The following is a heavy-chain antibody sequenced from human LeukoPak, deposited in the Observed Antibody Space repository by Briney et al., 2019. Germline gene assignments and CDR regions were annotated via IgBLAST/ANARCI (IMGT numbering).Heavy chain of an antibody. D-gene: IGHD6-25*01. J-gene: IGHJ3*02. CDR3: ARGAAIVPDAFDI. V-gene: IGHV3-74*01. Sequence: GGSLRLSCAASGFTFSSYWMHWVRQAPGKGLVWVSRINSDGSSTSYADSVKGRFTISRDNAKNTLYLQMNSLRAEDTAVYYCARGAAIVPDAFDIWGQGTMVTVSS. CDR1: GFTFSSYW. CDR2: INSDGSST.